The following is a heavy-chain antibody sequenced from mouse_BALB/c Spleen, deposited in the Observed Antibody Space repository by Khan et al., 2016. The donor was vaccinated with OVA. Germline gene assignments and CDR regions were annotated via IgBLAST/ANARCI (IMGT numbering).Heavy chain of an antibody. CDR2: INSDGDYT. D-gene: IGHD4-1*01. V-gene: IGHV5-6*01. CDR3: ASLLTGSFAY. J-gene: IGHJ3*01. CDR1: GFTFSTYG. Sequence: EVMLVESGGDLVKPGGSLRLSCAASGFTFSTYGMSWVRQPPDKRLEWVATINSDGDYTYYPDTVKGRLTLSRNNAENTLDLQMSSLKSEDTAIYYCASLLTGSFAYWGQGNLVTVSA.